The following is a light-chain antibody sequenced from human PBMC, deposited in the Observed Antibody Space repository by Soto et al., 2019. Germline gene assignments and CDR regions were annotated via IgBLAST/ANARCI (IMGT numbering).Light chain of an antibody. Sequence: EIVMTQSPATLSVSPGARVTLSCRASQSAISNLAWYQQKPGQAPRLLIYDASNRATGIPARFSGSGSGTDFTLTISSLEPEDFAVYYCQQRSNWPPVTFGPGTKVDIK. J-gene: IGKJ3*01. CDR3: QQRSNWPPVT. CDR2: DAS. CDR1: QSAISN. V-gene: IGKV3-11*01.